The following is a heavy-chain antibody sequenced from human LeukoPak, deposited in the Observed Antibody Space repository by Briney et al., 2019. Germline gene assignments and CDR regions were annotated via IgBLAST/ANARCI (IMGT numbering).Heavy chain of an antibody. CDR1: GYTFTSYD. CDR3: ARSVRCSSTSCRAFDI. J-gene: IGHJ3*02. D-gene: IGHD2-2*01. CDR2: MNPNSGNT. Sequence: ASVKVSCKASGYTFTSYDINWVRQATGQGLEWMGWMNPNSGNTGYAQKFQGRVTITRNTSIITAYMELSSLRSEDTAVYYCARSVRCSSTSCRAFDIWGQGTMVTVSS. V-gene: IGHV1-8*03.